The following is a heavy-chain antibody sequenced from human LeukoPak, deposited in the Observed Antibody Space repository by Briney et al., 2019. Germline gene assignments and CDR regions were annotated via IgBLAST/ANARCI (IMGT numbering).Heavy chain of an antibody. V-gene: IGHV3-7*01. CDR2: IEQDGSEK. J-gene: IGHJ4*02. CDR1: GFTFSSYW. Sequence: GGSLRLSCAASGFTFSSYWMSWVRQAPGKGLEWVANIEQDGSEKNYVDSLKGRFTISRDNAKNSLYLQMNSLRVEDTAVYYCVRDSPMGSFWGQGTLVTVSS. CDR3: VRDSPMGSF. D-gene: IGHD3-16*01.